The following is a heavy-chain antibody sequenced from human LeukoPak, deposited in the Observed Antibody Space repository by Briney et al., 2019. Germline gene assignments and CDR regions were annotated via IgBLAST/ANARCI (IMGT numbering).Heavy chain of an antibody. J-gene: IGHJ4*02. CDR1: NGSISIYY. CDR2: ISASGST. D-gene: IGHD4-17*01. CDR3: AREITVTRPFDY. V-gene: IGHV4-4*07. Sequence: SETLSLTCTVSNGSISIYYWSWVRQPAGKGLEWIGRISASGSTNYNPSLKSRVTMSLDTSKNQFSLKLSSVTAADTAVYYCAREITVTRPFDYWGPGTLDTVSS.